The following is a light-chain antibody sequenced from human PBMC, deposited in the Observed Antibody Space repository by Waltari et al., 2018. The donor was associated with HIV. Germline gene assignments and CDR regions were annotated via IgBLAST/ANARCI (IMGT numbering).Light chain of an antibody. V-gene: IGKV3-15*01. CDR1: QSISNN. CDR3: QQYHNWPPWT. J-gene: IGKJ1*01. Sequence: IVMTQFPATLSVSPGERATLSCRASQSISNNLAWYQQEPGQAPKLLIYDASTRATGVPARFSGSGSGTLFTLTISSLQSGDFAVYYCQQYHNWPPWTFGQGTKVELK. CDR2: DAS.